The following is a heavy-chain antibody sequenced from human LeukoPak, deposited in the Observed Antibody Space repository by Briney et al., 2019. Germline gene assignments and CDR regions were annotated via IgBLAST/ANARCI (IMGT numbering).Heavy chain of an antibody. Sequence: SVKVSCKASGGTFSSYAISWVRQAPGQGLEWMGGIIPIFGTANYAQKFQGRVTITTDESTSTAYMELSSLRSGDTAVYYCARTGDFGTGWFDPWGQGTLVTVSS. D-gene: IGHD4-17*01. J-gene: IGHJ5*02. CDR2: IIPIFGTA. CDR1: GGTFSSYA. V-gene: IGHV1-69*05. CDR3: ARTGDFGTGWFDP.